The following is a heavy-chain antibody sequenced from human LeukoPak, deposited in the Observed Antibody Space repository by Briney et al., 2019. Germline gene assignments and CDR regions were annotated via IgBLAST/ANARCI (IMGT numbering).Heavy chain of an antibody. J-gene: IGHJ4*02. CDR2: ISSSGSTI. CDR3: AREFYYDY. CDR1: GGSFSDYY. V-gene: IGHV3-11*01. Sequence: LSLTCAVYGGSFSDYYMSWIRQAPGKGLEWVSYISSSGSTIYYADSVKGRFTISRDNAKNSLYLQMNSLRAEDTAVYYCAREFYYDYWGQGTLVTVSS.